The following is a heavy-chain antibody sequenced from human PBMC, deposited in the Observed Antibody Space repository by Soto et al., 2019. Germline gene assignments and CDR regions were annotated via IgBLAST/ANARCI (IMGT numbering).Heavy chain of an antibody. Sequence: QVQLVQSGGDVKTPGASVKVSCTTFRYTFTSHGIAWVRQAPGQGLEWMGWISTFNVKTDYAQKFQGSVTMTADTLTSTVHMELRSLRSDDTAVYYCARLLTEGATFREDAFDLWGQGTKVTVSS. CDR1: RYTFTSHG. CDR3: ARLLTEGATFREDAFDL. CDR2: ISTFNVKT. V-gene: IGHV1-18*01. D-gene: IGHD1-26*01. J-gene: IGHJ3*01.